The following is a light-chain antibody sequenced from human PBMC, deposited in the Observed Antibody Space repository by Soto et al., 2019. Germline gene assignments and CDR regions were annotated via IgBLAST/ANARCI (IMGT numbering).Light chain of an antibody. V-gene: IGKV3-15*01. J-gene: IGKJ2*01. CDR1: QSVDIN. Sequence: EIVLTQSPATLSVSPGERVTLSCRASQSVDINLAWYQQKPGQAPRLLIYGASTRATDMPGRFSGRGAGAEFPLTLSSLQSEDFAVYYCQQRSNWPPYTFGQATTLEIK. CDR3: QQRSNWPPYT. CDR2: GAS.